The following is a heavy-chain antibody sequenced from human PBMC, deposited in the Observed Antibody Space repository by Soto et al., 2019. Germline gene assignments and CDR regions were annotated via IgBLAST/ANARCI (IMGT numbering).Heavy chain of an antibody. V-gene: IGHV3-48*02. J-gene: IGHJ6*02. D-gene: IGHD3-10*01. CDR1: GFTFSTYY. Sequence: EVQLVESGGGLVQSGGSLRLSCAASGFTFSTYYMNWVRQAPGKGLEWVSYISSGSNTIYYADSVKGRFTISRDNAKNSLFLQMNSLRDEDTAMYYCARDSHFGYGMDVWGQGTTVTVSS. CDR3: ARDSHFGYGMDV. CDR2: ISSGSNTI.